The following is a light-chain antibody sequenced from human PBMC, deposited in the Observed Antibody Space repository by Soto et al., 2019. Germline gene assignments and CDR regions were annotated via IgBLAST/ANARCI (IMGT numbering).Light chain of an antibody. Sequence: DIQITQSPSTLSASVGDRVTITCRASEFISKWLAWYQQKPGTAPKLLIYQASSLESGVPSRFSGSGSGTEFTLTITSLQPDDFATYYCQHYNSYLETFGHGTKVESK. CDR2: QAS. CDR3: QHYNSYLET. V-gene: IGKV1-5*03. CDR1: EFISKW. J-gene: IGKJ1*01.